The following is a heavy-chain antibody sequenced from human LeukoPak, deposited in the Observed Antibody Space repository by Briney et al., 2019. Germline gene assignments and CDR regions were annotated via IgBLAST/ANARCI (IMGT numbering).Heavy chain of an antibody. Sequence: GGSLRLSCAVSGFIFDHFAMSWVRQAPGKGLEWVSAISGSGGSTYYADSVKGRFTISRDKSKNTLYLQMNSLRAEDTAVYYCAKDSGYGDPGYWYFDLWGRGTLVTVSS. CDR2: ISGSGGST. CDR1: GFIFDHFA. V-gene: IGHV3-23*01. J-gene: IGHJ2*01. CDR3: AKDSGYGDPGYWYFDL. D-gene: IGHD4-17*01.